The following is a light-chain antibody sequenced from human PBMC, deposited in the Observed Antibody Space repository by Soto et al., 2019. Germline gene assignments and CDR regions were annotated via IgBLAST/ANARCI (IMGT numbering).Light chain of an antibody. CDR2: AAS. J-gene: IGKJ4*01. Sequence: DVQMTQSPSSLSASVGDRVTITCRASQDLNSYLAWYQQKPGNAPKSLIYAASSLQTGVPSRFSGSESRTDFTLTTSNLQPEDSATYYCQQYTIYPLTFGGGTKVEIK. CDR3: QQYTIYPLT. CDR1: QDLNSY. V-gene: IGKV1D-16*01.